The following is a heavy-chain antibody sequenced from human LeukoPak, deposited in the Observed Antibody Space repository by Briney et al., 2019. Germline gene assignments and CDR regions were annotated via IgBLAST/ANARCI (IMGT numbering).Heavy chain of an antibody. D-gene: IGHD4-11*01. Sequence: GGSLRVSCAASGFTFSSYWMHWVRQAPGKGLVWVSRINRDGGTTTYADSVKGRFTISRDNAKNTLYLQMNSLRAEDTAVYYCARGPGDYSKTFDYWGQGTLVTVSS. V-gene: IGHV3-74*01. J-gene: IGHJ4*02. CDR2: INRDGGTT. CDR1: GFTFSSYW. CDR3: ARGPGDYSKTFDY.